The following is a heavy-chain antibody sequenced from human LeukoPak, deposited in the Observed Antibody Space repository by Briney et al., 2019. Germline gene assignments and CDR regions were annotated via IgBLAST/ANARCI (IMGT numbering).Heavy chain of an antibody. J-gene: IGHJ6*04. CDR3: ARQAAMTPGNYYGMDV. CDR1: GYTFTSYY. D-gene: IGHD5-18*01. CDR2: INPSGGST. V-gene: IGHV1-46*01. Sequence: GASVKVSCKASGYTFTSYYMNWVRQAPGQGLEWMGIINPSGGSTSYAQKFQGRVTMTRDTSTSTVYMELSSLRSEDTAVYYCARQAAMTPGNYYGMDVWGKGTTVTVSS.